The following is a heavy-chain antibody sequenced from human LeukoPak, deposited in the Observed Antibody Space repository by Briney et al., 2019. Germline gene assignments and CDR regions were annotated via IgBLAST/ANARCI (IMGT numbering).Heavy chain of an antibody. D-gene: IGHD6-19*01. V-gene: IGHV3-9*01. J-gene: IGHJ4*02. CDR1: GFTFDDYA. CDR3: AKDISGSSGWSRFDY. Sequence: GRSLTLSCAASGFTFDDYAMHWVRQPPPTGLEWVSGISWNSGSIGYADSVKGRFTISRDNAKNPLYLQMNSLRAEDTALYYCAKDISGSSGWSRFDYWGQGTLVTVSS. CDR2: ISWNSGSI.